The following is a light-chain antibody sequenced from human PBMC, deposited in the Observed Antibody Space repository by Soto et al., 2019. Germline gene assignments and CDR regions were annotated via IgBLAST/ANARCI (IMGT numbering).Light chain of an antibody. V-gene: IGKV3-20*01. CDR3: QRYGSSPLIT. CDR2: GTS. Sequence: ESVFTHSPGTLSLYPRERATLSCRASQSVSSSSLAWYQQRPGQAPRLLIYGTSSRVTGIPDRFSGSGSGTDFTLTISRLEPEDFAVYFCQRYGSSPLITFGQGRRLEIK. CDR1: QSVSSSS. J-gene: IGKJ5*01.